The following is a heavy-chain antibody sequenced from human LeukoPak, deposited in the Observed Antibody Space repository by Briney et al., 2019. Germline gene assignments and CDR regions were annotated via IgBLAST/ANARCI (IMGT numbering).Heavy chain of an antibody. V-gene: IGHV1-46*01. D-gene: IGHD2-2*01. CDR3: ATVRAIYCSSTSCAEYFQH. J-gene: IGHJ1*01. CDR1: GYTFTSYY. CDR2: INPSGGST. Sequence: ASVKVSCKASGYTFTSYYMHWVRRAPGQGLEWMGIINPSGGSTSYAQKFQGRVTMTRDTSTSTVYMELSSLRSEDTAVYYCATVRAIYCSSTSCAEYFQHWGQGTLVTVSS.